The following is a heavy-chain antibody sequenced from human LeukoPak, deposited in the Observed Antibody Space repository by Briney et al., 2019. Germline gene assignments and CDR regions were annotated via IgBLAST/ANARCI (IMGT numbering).Heavy chain of an antibody. V-gene: IGHV3-9*01. CDR2: ISWNSGSI. CDR1: GFTFDDYA. Sequence: PGRSLRLSCAASGFTFDDYAMHWVRQAPGKGLEWVSGISWNSGSIGYADSVKGRFTISRDNAKNSLYLQMNSLRAEDTALYYCAKDVAGGSYYHFDYWGQGTLVTVSS. CDR3: AKDVAGGSYYHFDY. D-gene: IGHD1-26*01. J-gene: IGHJ4*02.